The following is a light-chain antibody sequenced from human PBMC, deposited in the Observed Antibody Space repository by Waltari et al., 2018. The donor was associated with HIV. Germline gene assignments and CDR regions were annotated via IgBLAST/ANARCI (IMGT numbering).Light chain of an antibody. CDR2: EGS. J-gene: IGLJ1*01. V-gene: IGLV2-23*01. CDR3: CSYTGSSTRRPYV. Sequence: QSALPQPASVSGSPGQSITISCTGTSSDVGSYNLFSGYQQHPGKAPKVMIYEGSKRPSGVSNRFSGSKSGNTASLTISGLQAEDEADYYCCSYTGSSTRRPYVFGTGTKVTVL. CDR1: SSDVGSYNL.